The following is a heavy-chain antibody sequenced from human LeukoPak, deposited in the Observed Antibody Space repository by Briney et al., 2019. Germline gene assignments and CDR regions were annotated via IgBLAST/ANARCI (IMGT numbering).Heavy chain of an antibody. Sequence: GASVKVSCKASGGTFSSYAISWVRQAPGQGLEWMGGIIPIFGTANYAQKFQGRVTITADKSTSTAYMELSSLRSEDTAVYYCARVGGGPLEWFGESEHFDYWGQGTLGTVSA. V-gene: IGHV1-69*06. CDR3: ARVGGGPLEWFGESEHFDY. CDR1: GGTFSSYA. D-gene: IGHD3-10*01. J-gene: IGHJ4*02. CDR2: IIPIFGTA.